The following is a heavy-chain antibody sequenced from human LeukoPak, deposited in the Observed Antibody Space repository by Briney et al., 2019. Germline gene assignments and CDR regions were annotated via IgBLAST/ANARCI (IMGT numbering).Heavy chain of an antibody. V-gene: IGHV4-39*01. D-gene: IGHD3-10*01. CDR3: ARGFGDWGLSWFDP. CDR1: GGSVSSSTYY. J-gene: IGHJ5*02. Sequence: SETLSLTCTVSGGSVSSSTYYWGWIRQPPGKGLEWIGSYSGSTSYNPSLKSRVTISVDTSKNQLSLKLTSVTAADTAVYYCARGFGDWGLSWFDPWGQGTLVTVSS. CDR2: YSGST.